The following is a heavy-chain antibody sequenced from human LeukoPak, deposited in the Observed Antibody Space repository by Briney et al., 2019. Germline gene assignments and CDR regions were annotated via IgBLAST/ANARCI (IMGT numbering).Heavy chain of an antibody. Sequence: ASVKVSCKASGYTFTGYYMHWVRQAPGQGLEWMGWINPNSGGTNYAQKFQGRVTMTRDTSISTAYMELSRLRSDDTAVYYCARGSSGWFLAYYFDYWGQGTLVTVSS. CDR2: INPNSGGT. D-gene: IGHD6-19*01. CDR1: GYTFTGYY. V-gene: IGHV1-2*02. J-gene: IGHJ4*02. CDR3: ARGSSGWFLAYYFDY.